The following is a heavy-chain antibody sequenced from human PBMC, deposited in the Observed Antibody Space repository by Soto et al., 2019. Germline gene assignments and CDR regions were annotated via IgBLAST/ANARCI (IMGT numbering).Heavy chain of an antibody. J-gene: IGHJ4*02. Sequence: GSLRLSCAASGFTVSSNYMSWVRQAPGKGLEWVSVIYSGGSTYYADSVKGRFTISRDNSKNTLYLQMNSLRAEDTAVYYCARFHYYDSSGYYPPVGDYWGQGTLVTVSA. CDR3: ARFHYYDSSGYYPPVGDY. CDR1: GFTVSSNY. CDR2: IYSGGST. D-gene: IGHD3-22*01. V-gene: IGHV3-53*01.